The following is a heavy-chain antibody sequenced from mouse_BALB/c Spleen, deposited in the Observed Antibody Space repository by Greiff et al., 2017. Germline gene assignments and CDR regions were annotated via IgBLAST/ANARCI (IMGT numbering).Heavy chain of an antibody. Sequence: EVKLMESGGDLVKPGGSLKLSCAASGFTFSSYGMSWVRQTPDKRLEWVATISSGGSYTYYPDSVKGRFTISRDNAKNTLYLQMSSLKSEDTAMYYCARQGSSTPKYYFDYWGQGTTLTVSS. D-gene: IGHD1-1*01. J-gene: IGHJ2*01. CDR2: ISSGGSYT. V-gene: IGHV5-6*01. CDR3: ARQGSSTPKYYFDY. CDR1: GFTFSSYG.